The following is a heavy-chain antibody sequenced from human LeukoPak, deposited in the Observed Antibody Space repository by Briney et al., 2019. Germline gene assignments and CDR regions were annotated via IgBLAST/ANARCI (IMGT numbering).Heavy chain of an antibody. CDR3: ARVGYSSGGKTRYYFDY. CDR2: TYYRSKWYN. V-gene: IGHV6-1*01. D-gene: IGHD6-19*01. Sequence: SQTLSLTCAISGDSVSSNSAAWNWIRQSPSRGLEWLGRTYYRSKWYNDYAVSVKSRITINPDTSKNQFSLQLNSVTPEDTAVYYCARVGYSSGGKTRYYFDYWGQGTLVTVSP. J-gene: IGHJ4*02. CDR1: GDSVSSNSAA.